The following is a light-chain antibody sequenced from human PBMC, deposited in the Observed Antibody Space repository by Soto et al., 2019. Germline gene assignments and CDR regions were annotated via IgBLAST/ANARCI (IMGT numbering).Light chain of an antibody. CDR2: AAS. Sequence: ETVLTQPPGTLTLSPGERATLSCRASQSVRNNYLAWYQQRPGQAPRLLIYAASSRATGIPDRFSGSGSGTDFTLTISRLEPEDFAVYYCQQYGTSPRTFGQGTKVDIK. J-gene: IGKJ1*01. CDR3: QQYGTSPRT. V-gene: IGKV3-20*01. CDR1: QSVRNNY.